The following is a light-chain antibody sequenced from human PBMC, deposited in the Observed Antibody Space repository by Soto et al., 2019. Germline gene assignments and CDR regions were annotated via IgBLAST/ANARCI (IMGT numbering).Light chain of an antibody. CDR1: SSDVGDYNY. CDR3: SSYTTNITPVV. J-gene: IGLJ2*01. Sequence: QSALTQPASVSGSPGQSITISCTGTSSDVGDYNYVSWYQQHPGKAPKLMIYEVKNRPSGVSNRFSGSKSGNTASLTISGLQAEDEADYYCSSYTTNITPVVFGGGTQLTVL. V-gene: IGLV2-14*01. CDR2: EVK.